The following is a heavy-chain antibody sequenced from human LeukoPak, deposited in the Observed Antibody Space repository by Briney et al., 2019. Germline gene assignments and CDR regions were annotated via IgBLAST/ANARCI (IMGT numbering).Heavy chain of an antibody. CDR3: ATLPAALDY. V-gene: IGHV4-39*01. J-gene: IGHJ4*02. Sequence: SETLSLTCTVSGASISSFYWWSWVRQPPGKGLEWIGSIYYSGSTYYNPSLKSRVTISVDTSKNQFSLKLSSVTAADTAVYYCATLPAALDYWGQGTLVTVSS. CDR2: IYYSGST. D-gene: IGHD2-2*01. CDR1: GASISSFYW.